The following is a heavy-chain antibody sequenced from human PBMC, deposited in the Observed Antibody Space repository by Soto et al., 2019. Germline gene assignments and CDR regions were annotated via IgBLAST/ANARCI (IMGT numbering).Heavy chain of an antibody. D-gene: IGHD3-3*01. V-gene: IGHV1-2*02. CDR2: INPNSGGT. CDR3: ARDKRLRLKHQNYYYYGMDV. Sequence: QVQLVQSGAEVKKPGASVKVSCKASGYTFTGYYMHWVRQAPGQGLEWMGWINPNSGGTNYAQKFQGRVTMTRDTSISTAYMELSRLRSDDTAVYYFARDKRLRLKHQNYYYYGMDVWGQGTTVTVSS. J-gene: IGHJ6*02. CDR1: GYTFTGYY.